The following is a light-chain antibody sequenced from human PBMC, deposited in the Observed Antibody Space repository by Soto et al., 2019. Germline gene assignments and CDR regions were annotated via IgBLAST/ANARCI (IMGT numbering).Light chain of an antibody. J-gene: IGLJ1*01. CDR1: SSNIGAGYD. CDR3: QSYDSSLSGNYV. Sequence: SGLTQPPSVSWAPGRRVTISGTGSSSNIGAGYDVHWYQQLPGTAPKLLIYGNSNRPSGVPDRFSGSKSGTSASLAITGLQAEDEADYYCQSYDSSLSGNYVFGTGTKVTVL. CDR2: GNS. V-gene: IGLV1-40*01.